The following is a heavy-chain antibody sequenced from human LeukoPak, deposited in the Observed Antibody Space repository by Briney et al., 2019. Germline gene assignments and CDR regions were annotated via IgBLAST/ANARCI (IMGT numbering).Heavy chain of an antibody. CDR2: ISSSSSYI. Sequence: PGGSLRLSCAASGFTFSSYSMSWVRQAPGKGLEWVSSISSSSSYIYYADSVKGRFTISRDNAKNSLYLQMNSLRAEDTAVYYCASPLAVAGREDYWGQGTLVTVSS. J-gene: IGHJ4*02. V-gene: IGHV3-21*01. CDR1: GFTFSSYS. D-gene: IGHD6-19*01. CDR3: ASPLAVAGREDY.